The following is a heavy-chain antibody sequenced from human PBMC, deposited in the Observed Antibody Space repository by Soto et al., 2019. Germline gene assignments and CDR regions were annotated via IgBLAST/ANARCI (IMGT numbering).Heavy chain of an antibody. V-gene: IGHV3-23*01. Sequence: EVQLLESGGGMVQPGGSLRLSCAAFEFTFRNYALTWVRQAPGQGLEWVATISGGGGDTFHADSVRGRFTISRDNSRNTLFLQMSSLRDDDTALYSCARGGYSRCWAFDYWGQGTLVTVFS. CDR3: ARGGYSRCWAFDY. J-gene: IGHJ4*02. CDR2: ISGGGGDT. D-gene: IGHD3-22*01. CDR1: EFTFRNYA.